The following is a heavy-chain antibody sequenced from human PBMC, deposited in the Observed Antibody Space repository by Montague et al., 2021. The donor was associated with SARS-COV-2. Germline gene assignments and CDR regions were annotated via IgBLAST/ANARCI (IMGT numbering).Heavy chain of an antibody. V-gene: IGHV4-59*13. J-gene: IGHJ4*02. CDR3: AKYVYGHESLDY. CDR1: GDSISGYY. Sequence: SETLSLTCTVSGDSISGYYWSWIRQSPGKGLDWIGWIHYTGSTAYNPSLRSRVTISVDTSRNQFSLNLNSVTAADTAVYYCAKYVYGHESLDYWGQGTLVTVSS. CDR2: IHYTGST. D-gene: IGHD3-16*02.